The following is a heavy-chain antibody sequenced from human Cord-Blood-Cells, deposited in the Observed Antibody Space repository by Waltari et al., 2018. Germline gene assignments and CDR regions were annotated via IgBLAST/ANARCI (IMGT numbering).Heavy chain of an antibody. Sequence: QVQLQQWGAGLLTPSETLSLTCAVYGGSFSGYYWSCIRQPPGKGLEWIGEINHSGNTNYNPSLKSRVTISVDTSKNQFSLKLSSVTAADTAVYYCARPLQAAAPQDAFDIWGQGTMVTVSS. CDR1: GGSFSGYY. V-gene: IGHV4-34*01. CDR3: ARPLQAAAPQDAFDI. J-gene: IGHJ3*02. D-gene: IGHD6-13*01. CDR2: INHSGNT.